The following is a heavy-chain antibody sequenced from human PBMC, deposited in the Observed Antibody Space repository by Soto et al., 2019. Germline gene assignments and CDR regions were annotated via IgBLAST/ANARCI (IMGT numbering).Heavy chain of an antibody. V-gene: IGHV3-21*01. CDR3: ARGLYCSGGSCYTNDAFDI. J-gene: IGHJ3*02. Sequence: GGSLRLSCAASGFTFSSYSMNWVRQAPGKGLEWVSSFSSSSSYIYYADLVKGRFTISRDNAKNSLYLQMNSLRAEDTAVYYCARGLYCSGGSCYTNDAFDIWGQGTMVTVSS. CDR1: GFTFSSYS. CDR2: FSSSSSYI. D-gene: IGHD2-15*01.